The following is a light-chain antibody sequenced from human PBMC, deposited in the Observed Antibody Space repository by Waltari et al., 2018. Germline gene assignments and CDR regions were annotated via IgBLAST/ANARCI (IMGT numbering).Light chain of an antibody. V-gene: IGKV1-13*02. J-gene: IGKJ1*01. CDR3: QQFET. CDR1: QGISSA. CDR2: DDS. Sequence: AIQLTQSPSSLSASVGDRVTITCRASQGISSALAWYQQKPGKAPKLLIYDDSSLESGVPSRFSGSGSGTDFTLTISSLQPEDFATYYCQQFETFGQGTKVEIK.